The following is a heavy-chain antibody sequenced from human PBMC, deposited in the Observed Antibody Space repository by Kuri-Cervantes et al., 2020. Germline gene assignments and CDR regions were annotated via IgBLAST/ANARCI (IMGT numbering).Heavy chain of an antibody. CDR2: ISGSSGTT. CDR1: GFIFSNYF. V-gene: IGHV3-48*04. D-gene: IGHD5-18*01. CDR3: ARGGNRYANY. Sequence: GGSLRLSCAASGFIFSNYFVSWVRQAPGKGLEWVSDISGSSGTTNYADSVKGRFTISRDNAKNSLYLQMNSLRAEDTALYYCARGGNRYANYWGQGTLVTVSS. J-gene: IGHJ4*02.